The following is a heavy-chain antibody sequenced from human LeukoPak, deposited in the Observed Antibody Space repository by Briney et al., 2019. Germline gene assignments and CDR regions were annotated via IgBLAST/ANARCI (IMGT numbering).Heavy chain of an antibody. CDR2: INHSGST. CDR1: GGSFSGHY. J-gene: IGHJ6*03. CDR3: ARRLRFYYYYMDV. D-gene: IGHD5-12*01. V-gene: IGHV4-34*01. Sequence: SETLSLTCAVYGGSFSGHYWSWIRQPPGKGLEWIGEINHSGSTNYNPSLKSRVTISVDTSKNQFSLKLSSVTAADTAVYYCARRLRFYYYYMDVWGKGTTVTVSS.